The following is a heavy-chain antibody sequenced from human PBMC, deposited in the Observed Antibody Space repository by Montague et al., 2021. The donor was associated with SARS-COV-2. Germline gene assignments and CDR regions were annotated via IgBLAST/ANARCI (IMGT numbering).Heavy chain of an antibody. Sequence: SETLSLTCAVHGGPFSAYSWNWIRQPPGKGLEWIGEIHHGGSTNYNPSLKSRVTISADTSKNQFSLKLTSVAAADTAAYYCARLGDGVVPSPILGVGPYYSYYYMDVWGRGTTVTVSS. D-gene: IGHD3-10*01. CDR3: ARLGDGVVPSPILGVGPYYSYYYMDV. J-gene: IGHJ6*03. V-gene: IGHV4-34*01. CDR2: IHHGGST. CDR1: GGPFSAYS.